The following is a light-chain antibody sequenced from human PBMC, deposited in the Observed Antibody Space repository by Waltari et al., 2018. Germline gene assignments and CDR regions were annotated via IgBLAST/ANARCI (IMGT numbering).Light chain of an antibody. Sequence: SSELTQAPAVSVAFGQTVRITCQGDSLRSYYASRYQQKPGQAPVLVMYAKNNRPSGIPDRFSGARSGNTASLSITGAQAEDEDDYYCNSRDRSGNHLVFGGGTTLTVL. CDR2: AKN. V-gene: IGLV3-19*01. CDR3: NSRDRSGNHLV. CDR1: SLRSYY. J-gene: IGLJ2*01.